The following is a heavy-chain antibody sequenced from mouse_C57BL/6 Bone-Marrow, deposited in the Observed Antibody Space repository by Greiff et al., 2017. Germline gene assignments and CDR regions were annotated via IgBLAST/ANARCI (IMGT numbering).Heavy chain of an antibody. CDR1: GYTFTSYW. CDR3: ASGGISGSLGSYWALDY. J-gene: IGHJ4*01. Sequence: QVQLQQPGAELVKPGASVKLSCKASGYTFTSYWMHWVKQRPGQGLEWIGMIFPPSGSTNYNEKFKSKATLTVDKSSSTAYMQLSSLTSEDSAVYDDASGGISGSLGSYWALDYWGKGTTATVSS. CDR2: IFPPSGST. V-gene: IGHV1-64*01. D-gene: IGHD3-1*01.